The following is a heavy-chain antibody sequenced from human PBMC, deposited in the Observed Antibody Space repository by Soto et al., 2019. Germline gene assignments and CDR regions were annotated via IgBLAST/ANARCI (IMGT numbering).Heavy chain of an antibody. CDR3: AHVVVAATHLRWFDP. J-gene: IGHJ5*02. D-gene: IGHD2-15*01. CDR2: IYWDDDK. CDR1: GFSLSTSGVG. V-gene: IGHV2-5*02. Sequence: SGATLGNPTQTLTLTCTFSGFSLSTSGVGVGWIRQPPGKALEWLALIYWDDDKRYSPSLKSRLTITKDTSKNQVVLTMTNMDPVDTATYYCAHVVVAATHLRWFDPWGQGTLVTVSS.